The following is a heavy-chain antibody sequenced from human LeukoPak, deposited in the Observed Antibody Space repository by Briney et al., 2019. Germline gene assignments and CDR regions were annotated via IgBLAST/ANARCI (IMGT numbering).Heavy chain of an antibody. J-gene: IGHJ1*01. CDR1: GDSITNHY. CDR3: ARERGVYEH. Sequence: SETLSLTCTVSGDSITNHYWTWIRQPAGKGLEWIGRIQTSGSTTYNPSLKSRVTMSADTSKNQFSLKLNSVTAADTAVYYCARERGVYEHWGQGTLVTVSS. CDR2: IQTSGST. V-gene: IGHV4-4*07. D-gene: IGHD2-8*01.